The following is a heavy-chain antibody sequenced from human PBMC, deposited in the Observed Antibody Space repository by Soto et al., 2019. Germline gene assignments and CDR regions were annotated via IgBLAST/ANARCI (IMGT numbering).Heavy chain of an antibody. J-gene: IGHJ4*02. CDR1: GFSVSVTY. V-gene: IGHV3-53*01. CDR3: ARSSNWKYFFDS. CDR2: IYSGGAI. Sequence: GGSLRLSCLAAGFSVSVTYRAWALQGPWKGLQWVSVIYSGGAIYDLDSVKGRFTISIDKANNTLSLQMNSLRVEDSALYYCARSSNWKYFFDSWGQGTLVTVSS. D-gene: IGHD1-20*01.